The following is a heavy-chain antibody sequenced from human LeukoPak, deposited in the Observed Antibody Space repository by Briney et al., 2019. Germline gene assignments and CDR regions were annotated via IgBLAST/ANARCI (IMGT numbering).Heavy chain of an antibody. V-gene: IGHV4-59*01. J-gene: IGHJ4*02. CDR2: IYYSGST. D-gene: IGHD5-24*01. Sequence: PSETLSLTCAVYGGSFSGYYWSWIRQPPGKGLEWIGYIYYSGSTNYNPSLKSRVTISVDTSKNQFSLKLSSVTAADTAVYYCARAVTEMATTSVDYWGQGTLVTVSS. CDR1: GGSFSGYY. CDR3: ARAVTEMATTSVDY.